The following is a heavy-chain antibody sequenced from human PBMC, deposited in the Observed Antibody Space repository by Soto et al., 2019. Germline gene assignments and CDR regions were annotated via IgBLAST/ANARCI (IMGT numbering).Heavy chain of an antibody. J-gene: IGHJ5*02. CDR1: GYTFTRYD. CDR3: ARERSAAGTGRFDP. D-gene: IGHD6-13*01. V-gene: IGHV1-8*01. Sequence: QVQLVQSGAEVKKPGASVKVSCKASGYTFTRYDINWVRQATGQGLEWLGWMNPISGNTGYAQKFQGRVTMTRNTSISTSYMRLRSLISEDTAVYYCARERSAAGTGRFDPWVQGTLVTVSS. CDR2: MNPISGNT.